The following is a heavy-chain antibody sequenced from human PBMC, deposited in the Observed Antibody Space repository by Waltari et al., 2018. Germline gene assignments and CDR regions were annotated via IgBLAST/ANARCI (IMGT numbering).Heavy chain of an antibody. V-gene: IGHV4-39*01. CDR1: GASISSTSDY. D-gene: IGHD1-26*01. Sequence: QLQLQESGPGLVKPSETLSLTCTVSGASISSTSDYWGWIRQPLGKGPEWIGNIYYSGSTDYNPYLQSRVTLSVDKSKNQFSLKLSSVTAADTAVYFCARRRGSYYFFDYWGQGTLVTVSS. J-gene: IGHJ4*02. CDR2: IYYSGST. CDR3: ARRRGSYYFFDY.